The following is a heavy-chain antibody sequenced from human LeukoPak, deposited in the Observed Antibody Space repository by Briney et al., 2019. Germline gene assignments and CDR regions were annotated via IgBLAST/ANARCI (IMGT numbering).Heavy chain of an antibody. CDR2: INPNDGDT. Sequence: ASVKVSCKASGYTFADYYMHWVRQAPGQGFEWMGWINPNDGDTNYAQKFQGRVTMTRDTSISTAHMELSRLRSDDAAVYYCARANFLYCSSTTCLFDYWGQGTLVTVSS. CDR3: ARANFLYCSSTTCLFDY. J-gene: IGHJ4*02. CDR1: GYTFADYY. D-gene: IGHD2-2*01. V-gene: IGHV1-2*02.